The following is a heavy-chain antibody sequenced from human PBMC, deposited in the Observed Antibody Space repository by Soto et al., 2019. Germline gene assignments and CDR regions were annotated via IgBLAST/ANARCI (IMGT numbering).Heavy chain of an antibody. CDR3: ARSQQLALHYFDY. CDR1: GGSISSYY. D-gene: IGHD6-13*01. Sequence: SETLSLTCTVSGGSISSYYWSWIRQPPGKGLEWIGYIYYSGSTNYNPSLKSRVTISVDTSKNQFSLKLSSVTAADTAVYYCARSQQLALHYFDYWGQGTLVPVSS. V-gene: IGHV4-59*01. J-gene: IGHJ4*02. CDR2: IYYSGST.